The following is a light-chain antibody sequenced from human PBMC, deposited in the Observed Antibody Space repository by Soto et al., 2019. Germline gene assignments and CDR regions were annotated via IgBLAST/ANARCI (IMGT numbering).Light chain of an antibody. Sequence: SVLTQPRSVSGSPGQSVTISCTGTSSDVGGYSYLSWYQQHPGKGPKLMIYDVSKRPSGVPDRFSGSKSGNTASLTISGLQAEDEADYYCCSYAGSSTFYVFGTGTKVTVL. V-gene: IGLV2-11*01. J-gene: IGLJ1*01. CDR1: SSDVGGYSY. CDR3: CSYAGSSTFYV. CDR2: DVS.